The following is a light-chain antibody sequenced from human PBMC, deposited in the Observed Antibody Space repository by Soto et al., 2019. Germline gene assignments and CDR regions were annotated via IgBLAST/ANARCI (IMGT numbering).Light chain of an antibody. J-gene: IGKJ5*01. CDR3: QQRSNWPSIT. CDR2: DAS. V-gene: IGKV3-11*01. Sequence: ESVLTQSKATLSFSPGERATLSCRASQSVSSYLAWYQQKPGQAPRLLIYDASSRATGIPARFSGSGSGTDFTLTINSLEPEDSAVYYCQQRSNWPSITFGQGTRLEIK. CDR1: QSVSSY.